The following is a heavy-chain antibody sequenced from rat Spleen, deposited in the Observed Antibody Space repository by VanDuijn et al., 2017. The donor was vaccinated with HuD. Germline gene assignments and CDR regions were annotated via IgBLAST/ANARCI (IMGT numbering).Heavy chain of an antibody. Sequence: EVQLVESGGGLVQPGRSLKLSCAASGFTFSDYNMAWVRQAPKKGLEWVASISPSGGSTFYRDSVEGRFTISRDNAKSTLYLQMDSLRSEDTASYYCVRHGYTRYYFDYWGQGVMVTVSS. V-gene: IGHV5S23*01. CDR3: VRHGYTRYYFDY. CDR2: ISPSGGST. J-gene: IGHJ2*01. CDR1: GFTFSDYN. D-gene: IGHD1-9*01.